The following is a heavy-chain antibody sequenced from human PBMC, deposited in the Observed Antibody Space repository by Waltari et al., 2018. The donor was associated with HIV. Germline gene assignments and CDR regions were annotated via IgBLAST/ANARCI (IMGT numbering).Heavy chain of an antibody. CDR2: INHSGST. CDR1: CGSFRGYY. Sequence: QVQLQQWGAGLLKPSETLSLTCAVYCGSFRGYYWCWLRRPPGRGLERIGEINHSGSTNYNPSLKSRVTISVDTSKNQFSLKLNSVTAADTAVYYCARGVGTELLWFGDPLGGNDFDIWGQGTMVTVSS. D-gene: IGHD3-10*01. CDR3: ARGVGTELLWFGDPLGGNDFDI. J-gene: IGHJ3*02. V-gene: IGHV4-34*01.